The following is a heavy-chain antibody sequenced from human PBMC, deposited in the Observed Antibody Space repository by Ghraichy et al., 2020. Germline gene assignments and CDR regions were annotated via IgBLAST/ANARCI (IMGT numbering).Heavy chain of an antibody. Sequence: SETLSLTCVVNGASLSASSWSWIRQPPGKGLEWIGEINQSGSAQYNPSLKSRVIMSVDTPQNKFSLKLNSVTAADTAVYYCAKEDVTLAMRLFNHFVDLGPFKWFDPWGPGTLVIVSS. J-gene: IGHJ5*02. CDR1: GASLSASS. CDR3: AKEDVTLAMRLFNHFVDLGPFKWFDP. D-gene: IGHD2-15*01. V-gene: IGHV4-34*01. CDR2: INQSGSA.